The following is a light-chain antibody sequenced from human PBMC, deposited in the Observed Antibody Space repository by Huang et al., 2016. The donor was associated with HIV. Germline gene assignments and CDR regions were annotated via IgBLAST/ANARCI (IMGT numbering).Light chain of an antibody. CDR2: DSS. CDR1: QDIIKY. CDR3: QQYDNLYI. J-gene: IGKJ1*01. V-gene: IGKV1-33*01. Sequence: DIQMTQSPSSLSASVGDRVTITCQASQDIIKYLNCYQQKPGRAPKLLLYDSSNLEGGVPSRFSGSGSGTNVTFTISSLHPEDIATYYCQQYDNLYIFGQGTKVEIK.